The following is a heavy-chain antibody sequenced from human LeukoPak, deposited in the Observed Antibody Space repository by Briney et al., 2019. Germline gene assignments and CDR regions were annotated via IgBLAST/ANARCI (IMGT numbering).Heavy chain of an antibody. CDR3: AGGTTTVTTLDY. V-gene: IGHV3-21*01. D-gene: IGHD4-17*01. CDR2: ISSSSYI. J-gene: IGHJ4*02. Sequence: GGSLRLSXAASGFTFSSYSMNWVRQAPGKGVEWVSSISSSSYIYYADSVKGRFTISRDNAKNSLYLQMNSLRAEDTAVYYCAGGTTTVTTLDYWGQGTLVTVSS. CDR1: GFTFSSYS.